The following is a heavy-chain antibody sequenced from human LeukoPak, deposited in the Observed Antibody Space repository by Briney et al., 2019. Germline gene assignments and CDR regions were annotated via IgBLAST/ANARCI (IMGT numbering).Heavy chain of an antibody. D-gene: IGHD1-26*01. Sequence: GASVKVSCKTSGYTFSSYYIPWVRQAPGEGLEWMGIINPSGHGATYAQKFQGRVTMTMDTSTSTVYMDLSSLRSEDTAVYYCARTKVGAAIGYGFDFWGQGPLVTVSS. CDR1: GYTFSSYY. CDR3: ARTKVGAAIGYGFDF. CDR2: INPSGHGA. J-gene: IGHJ4*02. V-gene: IGHV1-46*01.